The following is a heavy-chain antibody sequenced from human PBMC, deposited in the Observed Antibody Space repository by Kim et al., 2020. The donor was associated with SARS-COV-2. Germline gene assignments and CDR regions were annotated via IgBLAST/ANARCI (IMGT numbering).Heavy chain of an antibody. Sequence: GESLKISCKGSGYSFTSYWIGWVRQMPGKGLEWMGIIYPGDSDTRYSPSFQGQVTISADKSISTAYLQWSSLKASDTAMYYCARHPGYNWNQAWAFDIWGQGTMVTVSS. J-gene: IGHJ3*02. CDR3: ARHPGYNWNQAWAFDI. CDR1: GYSFTSYW. V-gene: IGHV5-51*01. CDR2: IYPGDSDT. D-gene: IGHD1-20*01.